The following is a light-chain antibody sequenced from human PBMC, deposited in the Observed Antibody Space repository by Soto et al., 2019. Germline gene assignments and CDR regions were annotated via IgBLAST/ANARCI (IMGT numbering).Light chain of an antibody. CDR2: DAS. CDR1: HDVSRN. V-gene: IGKV1-33*01. J-gene: IGKJ4*01. Sequence: DLQMTQSPSSLSASEGDRVTITCQSSHDVSRNLNWFQQKPGEAPQLLIYDASNLERGVPSRFSGSGSGTDFTLTISSLQPEDVATYYCQQYNSMLSFGGGIEVEIK. CDR3: QQYNSMLS.